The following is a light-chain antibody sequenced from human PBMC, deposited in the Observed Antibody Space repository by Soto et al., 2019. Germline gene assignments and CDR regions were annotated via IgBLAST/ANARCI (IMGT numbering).Light chain of an antibody. Sequence: DIQMTQSPSSLSASVGDRVTITCQASQDIGHYLNWYQQKAGKAPKLLIYDVSNLETGVPSRFSGGGSGTSFTSTISSLQPEDVATYFCQQYERFYTFGQGTKLEI. V-gene: IGKV1-33*01. J-gene: IGKJ2*01. CDR1: QDIGHY. CDR2: DVS. CDR3: QQYERFYT.